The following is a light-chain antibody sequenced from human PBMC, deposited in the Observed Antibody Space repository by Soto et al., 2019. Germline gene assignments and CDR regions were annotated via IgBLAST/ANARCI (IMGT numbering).Light chain of an antibody. V-gene: IGKV3-15*01. Sequence: EIVMTQSPATLSVSPGERATLSCRASQSLGSNLAWYQQKPGRAPRLLIYGASARATGIPARFSGSGSGTEFTLTISSLQSEDFAVYYCQQYGSSPPLTFGGGTKVDIK. CDR1: QSLGSN. J-gene: IGKJ4*01. CDR2: GAS. CDR3: QQYGSSPPLT.